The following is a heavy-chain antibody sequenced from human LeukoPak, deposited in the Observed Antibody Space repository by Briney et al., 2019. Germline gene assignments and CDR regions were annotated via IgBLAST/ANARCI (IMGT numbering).Heavy chain of an antibody. D-gene: IGHD5-18*01. V-gene: IGHV3-21*01. Sequence: GGSLRLSCAASGFTFSTYNMNWVRQAPGKGLQWVSSISSSSSYIYYADSVKGRFTISRDNAKNTLYLQMNSLRPEDTALYFCATQVWSPFVDYWGQGILVTVSS. CDR3: ATQVWSPFVDY. CDR2: ISSSSSYI. CDR1: GFTFSTYN. J-gene: IGHJ4*02.